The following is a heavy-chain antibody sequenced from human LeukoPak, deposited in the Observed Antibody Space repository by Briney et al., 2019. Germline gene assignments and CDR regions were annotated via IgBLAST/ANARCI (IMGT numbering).Heavy chain of an antibody. CDR3: ARHGSYYDSSGYSYYYYGMDV. Sequence: GESLKISCKGSGYSFTGYWIGWVRQMPGKGLEWMGIIYPGDSDTRYSPSFQGQVTISADKSISTAYLQWSSLKASDTAMYYCARHGSYYDSSGYSYYYYGMDVWGQGTTVTVSS. CDR1: GYSFTGYW. V-gene: IGHV5-51*01. CDR2: IYPGDSDT. D-gene: IGHD3-22*01. J-gene: IGHJ6*02.